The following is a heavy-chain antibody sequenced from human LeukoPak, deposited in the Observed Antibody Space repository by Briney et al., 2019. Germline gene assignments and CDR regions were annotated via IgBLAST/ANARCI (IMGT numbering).Heavy chain of an antibody. V-gene: IGHV4-59*12. CDR1: GGSISSYY. D-gene: IGHD6-13*01. CDR2: TYYSGST. J-gene: IGHJ4*02. Sequence: SETLSLTCTVSGGSISSYYWSWIRQPPGKGLEWIGYTYYSGSTYYNPSLKSRVTISVDTSKNQFSLKLSSVTAADTAVYYCARDTIAAAGIGFDYWGQGTLVTVSS. CDR3: ARDTIAAAGIGFDY.